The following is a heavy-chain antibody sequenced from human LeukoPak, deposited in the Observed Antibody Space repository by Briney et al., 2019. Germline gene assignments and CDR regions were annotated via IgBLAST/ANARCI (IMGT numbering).Heavy chain of an antibody. CDR2: IYYSGST. Sequence: SETLSLTCTVSGGSISSGDYYWSWIRQPPGKGLEWIGYIYYSGSTNYNPSLKSRVTISVDTSKNQFSLKLSSVTAADTAVYYCASSGSGYDYDNYYYYYMDVWGKGTTVTVSS. CDR1: GGSISSGDYY. CDR3: ASSGSGYDYDNYYYYYMDV. V-gene: IGHV4-61*08. J-gene: IGHJ6*03. D-gene: IGHD5-12*01.